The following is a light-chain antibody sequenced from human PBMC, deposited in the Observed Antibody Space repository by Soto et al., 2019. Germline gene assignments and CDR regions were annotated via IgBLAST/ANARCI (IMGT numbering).Light chain of an antibody. J-gene: IGKJ2*01. CDR3: QQSYSAPAMYT. CDR1: QSVTSY. Sequence: DIQMTQSPSSLSASVGDTVTITCRASQSVTSYLNWYQQKPGKAPKLLIFAASILQSGVPSKFSGRGSGSGTHVTLTISSLQPQDFATYYCQQSYSAPAMYTVGQGTKLEIK. V-gene: IGKV1-39*01. CDR2: AAS.